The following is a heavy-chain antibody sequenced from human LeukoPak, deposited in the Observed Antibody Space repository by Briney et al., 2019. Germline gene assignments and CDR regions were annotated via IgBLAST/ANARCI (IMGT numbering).Heavy chain of an antibody. D-gene: IGHD2/OR15-2a*01. Sequence: PGGSLGLSRVASGFIFSDYWMNGVRQVPGKGLEWVANINEDGSEQDYVDSVRGRFTISRDNAKNSLYLQMNSLRAEDTAVYYCASRESSMTRSHWGQGTLVTVSS. J-gene: IGHJ4*02. V-gene: IGHV3-7*01. CDR1: GFIFSDYW. CDR2: INEDGSEQ. CDR3: ASRESSMTRSH.